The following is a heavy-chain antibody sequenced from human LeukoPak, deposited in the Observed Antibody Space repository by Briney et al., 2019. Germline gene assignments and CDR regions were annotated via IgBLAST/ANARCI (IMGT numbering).Heavy chain of an antibody. J-gene: IGHJ4*02. V-gene: IGHV3-9*01. CDR2: ISWNSGII. CDR3: AKGPTVANEPYYFDY. CDR1: GFTFDDYA. D-gene: IGHD5-12*01. Sequence: PGRSLRLSCAASGFTFDDYAMHWARQTPGKGLEWVSGISWNSGIIAYADSVKGQFTISRDNAKNSLYLQMNSLRAEDTALYYCAKGPTVANEPYYFDYWGQGTLVTVSS.